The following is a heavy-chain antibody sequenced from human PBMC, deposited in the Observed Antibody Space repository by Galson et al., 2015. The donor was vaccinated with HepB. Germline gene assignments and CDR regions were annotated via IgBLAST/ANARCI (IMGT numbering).Heavy chain of an antibody. CDR1: GFTFSSYA. D-gene: IGHD3-9*01. J-gene: IGHJ4*02. CDR3: AKRILYFDQGTPFDY. Sequence: SLRLSCAASGFTFSSYAMSWVRQAPGKGLEWVSAISGSGGSTYYADSVKGRFTVSRDNSKNTLYLQMNSLRAEDTAVYYCAKRILYFDQGTPFDYWGQGTLVTVSS. V-gene: IGHV3-23*01. CDR2: ISGSGGST.